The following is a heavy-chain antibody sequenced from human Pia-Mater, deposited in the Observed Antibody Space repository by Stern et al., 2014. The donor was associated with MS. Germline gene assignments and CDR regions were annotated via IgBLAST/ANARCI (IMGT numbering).Heavy chain of an antibody. CDR2: IWYDGSNK. CDR3: ARSSSPSPYYYYGMDV. J-gene: IGHJ6*02. D-gene: IGHD6-13*01. V-gene: IGHV3-33*01. CDR1: GFTFSSYG. Sequence: DQLVESGGGVVQPGRSLRLSCAASGFTFSSYGMHWVRQAPGKGLEGVAVIWYDGSNKYYADSVKGRFTISRDNSKNTLYLQMNSLRAEDTAVYYCARSSSPSPYYYYGMDVWGQGTTVTVSS.